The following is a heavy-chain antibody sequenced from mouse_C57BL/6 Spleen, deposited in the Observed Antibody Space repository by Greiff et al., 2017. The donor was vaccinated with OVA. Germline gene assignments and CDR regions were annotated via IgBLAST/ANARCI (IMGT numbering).Heavy chain of an antibody. J-gene: IGHJ3*01. CDR2: IYPSDSET. V-gene: IGHV1-61*01. CDR1: GYTFTSYW. Sequence: QVQLQQPGAELVRPGSSVKLSCKASGYTFTSYWMDWGKQRPGQGLEWIGNIYPSDSETHYTQKFKDKATLTVDKSSSTAYMQLSSLTSEDSAVYYCARSIYDGYYVFAYWGQGTLVTVSA. CDR3: ARSIYDGYYVFAY. D-gene: IGHD2-3*01.